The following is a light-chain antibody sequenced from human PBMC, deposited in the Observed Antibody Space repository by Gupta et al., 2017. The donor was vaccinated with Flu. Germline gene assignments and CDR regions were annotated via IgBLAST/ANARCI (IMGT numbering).Light chain of an antibody. J-gene: IGKJ4*01. V-gene: IGKV3-20*01. CDR1: QSGSRNY. Sequence: EEATLSCRASQSGSRNYLRWYQHKPGQAPRLLIYRASSRATGIPDRFGGSGSGTDFTLTISRLEPEDFAVYYCHQYAKSPLTFGGVTKVEI. CDR2: RAS. CDR3: HQYAKSPLT.